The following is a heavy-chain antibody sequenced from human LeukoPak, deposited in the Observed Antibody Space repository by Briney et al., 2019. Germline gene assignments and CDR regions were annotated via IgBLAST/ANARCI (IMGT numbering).Heavy chain of an antibody. CDR2: INQDGSAK. J-gene: IGHJ4*02. Sequence: GGSLRLSCAASGFTFSNSWMGWLRQAPGKGLEWVANINQDGSAKYYVDSVKGRFTISRDNAQNSLFLQMNSLRDEDTAVYYCARPLSGTTDFDYWGQGTLVTVSS. CDR3: ARPLSGTTDFDY. V-gene: IGHV3-7*02. CDR1: GFTFSNSW. D-gene: IGHD1-20*01.